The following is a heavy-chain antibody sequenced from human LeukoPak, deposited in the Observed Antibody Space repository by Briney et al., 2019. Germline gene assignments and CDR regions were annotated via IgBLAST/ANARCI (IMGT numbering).Heavy chain of an antibody. CDR3: ASSARGYSYGLKPPRGRYFDY. CDR1: GGSISSGSYY. J-gene: IGHJ4*02. V-gene: IGHV4-61*02. D-gene: IGHD5-18*01. Sequence: SQSLSLTCTVSGGSISSGSYYWSWIRQPAGKGLEWIGRIYASGSTNYNPSLKSRVTISVDTSKNQFSLKLSSVTAADTAVYYCASSARGYSYGLKPPRGRYFDYWGQGTLVTVSS. CDR2: IYASGST.